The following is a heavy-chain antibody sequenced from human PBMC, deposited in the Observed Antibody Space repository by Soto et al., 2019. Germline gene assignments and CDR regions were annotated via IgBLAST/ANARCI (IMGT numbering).Heavy chain of an antibody. D-gene: IGHD3-10*01. V-gene: IGHV3-30*03. Sequence: QVQLVESGGGVVQPGRSLRLSCAASGFPFSSYGMHWVREAPGKGLEWVAVISYDGSNKYYADSVKGRFTISRDNSASTLYLQMNSLIHEDTALYYCVGGQYYFDYRGQGTLVTVSP. CDR3: VGGQYYFDY. J-gene: IGHJ4*02. CDR1: GFPFSSYG. CDR2: ISYDGSNK.